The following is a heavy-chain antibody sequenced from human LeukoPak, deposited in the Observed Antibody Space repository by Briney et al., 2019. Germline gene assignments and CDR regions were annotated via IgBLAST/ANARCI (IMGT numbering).Heavy chain of an antibody. CDR3: TRDPGYSGYDFVDY. J-gene: IGHJ4*02. D-gene: IGHD5-12*01. V-gene: IGHV3-49*04. Sequence: GGSLRLSCTASGFTFGDYAMSWVRQAPGKGLEWVGFIRIKAYGGTTEYAASVKGRFTISRDDSKSIAYLQMNSLKTEDTAVYYCTRDPGYSGYDFVDYWGQGTLVTVSS. CDR1: GFTFGDYA. CDR2: IRIKAYGGTT.